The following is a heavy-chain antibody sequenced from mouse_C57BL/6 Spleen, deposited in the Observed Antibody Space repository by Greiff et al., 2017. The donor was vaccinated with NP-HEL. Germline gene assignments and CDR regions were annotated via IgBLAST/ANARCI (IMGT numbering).Heavy chain of an antibody. V-gene: IGHV5-6*01. CDR2: ISSGGSYT. CDR3: ARQGGQLRLHYFDY. CDR1: GFTFSSYG. D-gene: IGHD3-2*02. J-gene: IGHJ2*01. Sequence: EVQLVESGGDLVKPGGSLKLSCAASGFTFSSYGMSWVRQTPDKRLEWVATISSGGSYTYYPDSVKGRFTISRDNAKNTLYLQMSSLKSEDTAMYYCARQGGQLRLHYFDYWGQGTTLTVSS.